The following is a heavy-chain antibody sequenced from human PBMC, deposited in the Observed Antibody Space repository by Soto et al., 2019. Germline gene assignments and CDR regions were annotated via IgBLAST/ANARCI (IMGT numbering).Heavy chain of an antibody. CDR1: VGSFSVYY. J-gene: IGHJ6*02. CDR3: ARTPRGGVVVAATPYNCYGMDV. V-gene: IGHV4-34*01. D-gene: IGHD2-15*01. Sequence: PAETLGITCVVYVGSFSVYYWGWIGQPPGKGLDWIGEINHSGSTNYNPSLKSRVTISVDTSKNQFSLKLSSVTAADTAVYYCARTPRGGVVVAATPYNCYGMDVWGQGTTVTVSS. CDR2: INHSGST.